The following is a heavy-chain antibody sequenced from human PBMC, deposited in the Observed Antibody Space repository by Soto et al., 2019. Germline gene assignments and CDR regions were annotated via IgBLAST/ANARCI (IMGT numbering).Heavy chain of an antibody. CDR3: ARDPEGYCNGPQCYTERGAFDV. CDR2: LYYIGST. V-gene: IGHV4-59*02. CDR1: GASVSSNY. D-gene: IGHD2-15*01. Sequence: SETLSLTCTVSGASVSSNYWSWIRQPPGRGLEWIGYLYYIGSTDYNPSLKSRVSISIDKSKNQVSLTLTSVTAADTAVYYCARDPEGYCNGPQCYTERGAFDVWGQGTMVTVSS. J-gene: IGHJ3*01.